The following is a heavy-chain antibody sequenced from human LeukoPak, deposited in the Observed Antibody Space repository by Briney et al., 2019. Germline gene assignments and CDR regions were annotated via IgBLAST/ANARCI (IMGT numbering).Heavy chain of an antibody. J-gene: IGHJ2*01. Sequence: MPSETLSLTCAVYGGSFSGYYWSWIRQPAGKGLEWLGRIYPSGSANYNPSLKSRGTMSVDTSKNQFSLRLSSVTAADTAVYFCARDYNNWYFDLWRRSTLVTVSS. CDR1: GGSFSGYY. V-gene: IGHV4-4*07. CDR3: ARDYNNWYFDL. D-gene: IGHD5-24*01. CDR2: IYPSGSA.